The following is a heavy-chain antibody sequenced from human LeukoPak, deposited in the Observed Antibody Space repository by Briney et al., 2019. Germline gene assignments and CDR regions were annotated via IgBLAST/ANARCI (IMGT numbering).Heavy chain of an antibody. J-gene: IGHJ3*02. CDR2: IYTSGSA. Sequence: SETLSLTCTVSGGPTSSGSYYWSWIRQPAGKGLEWIGRIYTSGSANYNPSLKSRVTISVDSSRNQFSLKLSSVTAADTAVYYCARAPGLGQRRGAFDIWGQGTMVTVSS. V-gene: IGHV4-61*02. CDR1: GGPTSSGSYY. D-gene: IGHD6-25*01. CDR3: ARAPGLGQRRGAFDI.